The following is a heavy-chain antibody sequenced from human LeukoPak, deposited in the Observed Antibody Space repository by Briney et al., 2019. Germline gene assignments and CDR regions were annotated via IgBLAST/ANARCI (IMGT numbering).Heavy chain of an antibody. V-gene: IGHV3-23*01. CDR1: GFTFSDYY. Sequence: PGGSLRLSCAASGFTFSDYYMSWVRQAPGKGLEWVSAISGSGGSTYYADSVKGRFTIPRDNSKNTLYLQMNSLRAEDTAVYYCAKDRVVATIRDYFDYWGQGTLVTVSS. D-gene: IGHD5-12*01. J-gene: IGHJ4*02. CDR2: ISGSGGST. CDR3: AKDRVVATIRDYFDY.